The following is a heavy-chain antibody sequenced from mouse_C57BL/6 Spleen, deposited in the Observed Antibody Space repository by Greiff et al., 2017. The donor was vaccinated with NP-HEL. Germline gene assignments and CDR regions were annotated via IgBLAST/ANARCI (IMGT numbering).Heavy chain of an antibody. Sequence: EVHLVESEGGLVQPGSSMKLSCTASGFTFSDYYMAWVRQVPEKGLEWVANINYDGSSTYYLDSLKSRFIISRDNAKNILYLQMSSLKSEDTATYYCARERVGTRYFDYWGQGTTLTVSS. CDR2: INYDGSST. V-gene: IGHV5-16*01. CDR3: ARERVGTRYFDY. D-gene: IGHD4-1*01. CDR1: GFTFSDYY. J-gene: IGHJ2*01.